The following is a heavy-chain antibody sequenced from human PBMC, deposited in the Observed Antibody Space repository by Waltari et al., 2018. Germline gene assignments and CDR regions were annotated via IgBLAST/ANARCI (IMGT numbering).Heavy chain of an antibody. V-gene: IGHV4-39*07. Sequence: QLQLQESGPGLVKPSETLSLTCTVSGGSISSGSYYWGWIRQPPGKGLESIGYISYSGTTYYNLSLKSRVTMSVDTSRDQYSLSLRSVAAPDTAVYYCARYCITVGCYFFEYWGLGTLVTVSS. CDR3: ARYCITVGCYFFEY. J-gene: IGHJ4*02. CDR1: GGSISSGSYY. CDR2: ISYSGTT. D-gene: IGHD2-2*01.